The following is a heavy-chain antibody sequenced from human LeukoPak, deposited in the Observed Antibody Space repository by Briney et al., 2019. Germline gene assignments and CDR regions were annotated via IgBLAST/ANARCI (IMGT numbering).Heavy chain of an antibody. Sequence: PGGSLRLSCAASGFTFSSYGMHWVRQAPGKGLEWVAVISYDGSNKYYADSVKGRFTISRDNSKNTLYLQMNSLRAEDTAVYYCAKGDYYGSGSYYNLRLGMDVWGQGTTVTVSS. CDR1: GFTFSSYG. CDR3: AKGDYYGSGSYYNLRLGMDV. CDR2: ISYDGSNK. D-gene: IGHD3-10*01. J-gene: IGHJ6*02. V-gene: IGHV3-30*18.